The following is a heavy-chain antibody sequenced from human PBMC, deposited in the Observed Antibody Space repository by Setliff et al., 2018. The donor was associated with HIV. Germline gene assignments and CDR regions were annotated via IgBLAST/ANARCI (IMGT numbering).Heavy chain of an antibody. CDR2: IIPNSAGT. D-gene: IGHD2-8*01. CDR3: ASKVYCTNGVCLDAFDI. J-gene: IGHJ3*02. V-gene: IGHV1-2*06. CDR1: GYTFTGYF. Sequence: ASVKVSCKASGYTFTGYFIHWVRQAPGQGLEWMGRIIPNSAGTNYAQKFQGRVTMTRDTSISTAYMELSRLRSDDTAVYYCASKVYCTNGVCLDAFDIWGQGTMVTVSS.